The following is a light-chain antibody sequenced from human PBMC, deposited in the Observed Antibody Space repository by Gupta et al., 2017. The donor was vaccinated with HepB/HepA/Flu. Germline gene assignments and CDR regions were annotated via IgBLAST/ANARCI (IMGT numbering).Light chain of an antibody. V-gene: IGKV3-11*01. CDR3: QQRSNRPPLT. J-gene: IGKJ4*01. CDR2: DAS. Sequence: IVLTQSQATLSLSPGERATLSGRASQSASNYLAWYQQKPGQAPRLPIYDASDRATGIPARVIGRGSGTNFTLTISSLEPEDAAVDYCQQRSNRPPLTFGGGTKLEIK. CDR1: QSASNY.